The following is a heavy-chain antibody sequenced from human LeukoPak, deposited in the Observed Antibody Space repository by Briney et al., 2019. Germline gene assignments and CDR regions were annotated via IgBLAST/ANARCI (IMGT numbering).Heavy chain of an antibody. J-gene: IGHJ4*02. V-gene: IGHV3-23*01. CDR1: GFTFSSYA. CDR2: ISDSGGST. CDR3: AKDRSRWNYVD. Sequence: GGSLRLSCAASGFTFSSYAMSWVRQAPGKGLEWVSAISDSGGSTHYADSVKGRFTISRDNSKNTLYLQMNSLRAEDTAVYYCAKDRSRWNYVDWGQGTLATVSS. D-gene: IGHD1-7*01.